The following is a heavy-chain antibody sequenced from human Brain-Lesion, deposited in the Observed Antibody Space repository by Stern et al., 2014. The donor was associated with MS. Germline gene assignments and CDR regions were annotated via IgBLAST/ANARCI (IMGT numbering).Heavy chain of an antibody. J-gene: IGHJ5*02. CDR3: AGEEDIRYCSGGSCTGNWFDP. Sequence: QLQLQESGPGLVKPSETLSLTCTVAGGSVSSTSYAWAWIRQPPGKGLEWIGTIYYSGNTYYSPSLKSRLTISLDTPKNRFSWQRRSVTAADTAVYYCAGEEDIRYCSGGSCTGNWFDPWGQGTLVTVSS. CDR2: IYYSGNT. CDR1: GGSVSSTSYA. V-gene: IGHV4-39*01. D-gene: IGHD2-15*01.